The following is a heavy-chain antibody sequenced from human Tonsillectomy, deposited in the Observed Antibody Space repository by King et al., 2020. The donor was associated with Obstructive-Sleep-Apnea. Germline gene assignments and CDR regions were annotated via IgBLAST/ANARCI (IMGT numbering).Heavy chain of an antibody. CDR3: TEQASGYSSA. CDR1: GFTFSNAW. J-gene: IGHJ5*02. D-gene: IGHD6-19*01. Sequence: VQLVESGGGLVKPGGSLRLSCVASGFTFSNAWMSWVRQAPGKGLEWVGRVKSRTDGGTIYYDSPGKGRFTISRDDSRNTLYLQMNSLKTEDTAVYYCTEQASGYSSAWGQGTLVTVSS. CDR2: VKSRTDGGTI. V-gene: IGHV3-15*01.